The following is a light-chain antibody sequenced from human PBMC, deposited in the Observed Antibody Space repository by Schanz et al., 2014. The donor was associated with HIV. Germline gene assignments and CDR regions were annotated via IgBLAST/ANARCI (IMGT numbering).Light chain of an antibody. J-gene: IGKJ5*01. V-gene: IGKV3-20*01. CDR2: DAS. CDR1: QSVSDTY. CDR3: QQYGTSLIT. Sequence: PGERATLSCRASQSVSDTYLAWYQQRPGQAPRLLIYDASSRATGIPDRFSGSGSGTDFTLTIIRLEPEDFAVYYCQQYGTSLITFGQGTRLEV.